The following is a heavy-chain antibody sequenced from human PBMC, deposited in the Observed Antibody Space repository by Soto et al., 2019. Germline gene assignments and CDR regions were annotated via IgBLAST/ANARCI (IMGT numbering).Heavy chain of an antibody. Sequence: ASVKVSCKASGGTFSSYAISWVRQAPGQGLEWMGGIIPIFGTANYAQKFQGRVTITADESTSTAYMELSSLRSEDTAVYYCARLISWTGVLDVWGQGTTVTVSS. CDR1: GGTFSSYA. D-gene: IGHD1-1*01. CDR2: IIPIFGTA. J-gene: IGHJ6*02. V-gene: IGHV1-69*13. CDR3: ARLISWTGVLDV.